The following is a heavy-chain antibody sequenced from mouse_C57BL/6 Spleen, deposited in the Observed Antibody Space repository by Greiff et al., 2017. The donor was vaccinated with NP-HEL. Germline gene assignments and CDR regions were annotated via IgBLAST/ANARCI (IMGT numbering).Heavy chain of an antibody. J-gene: IGHJ3*01. CDR2: IYPGGGYT. D-gene: IGHD2-5*01. CDR1: GYTFTNYW. CDR3: ASYYSNYFFAY. Sequence: QVQLQQSGAELVRPGTSVKMSCKASGYTFTNYWIGWAKQRPGHGLEWIGDIYPGGGYTNYNEKLKGKATLTADKSSSTAYMQFSSLTSEDSAIYYCASYYSNYFFAYWGQGTLVTVSA. V-gene: IGHV1-63*01.